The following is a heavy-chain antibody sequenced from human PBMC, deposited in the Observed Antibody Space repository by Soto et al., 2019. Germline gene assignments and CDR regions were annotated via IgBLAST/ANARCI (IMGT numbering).Heavy chain of an antibody. D-gene: IGHD4-4*01. V-gene: IGHV3-7*03. CDR2: IKEEGSER. CDR1: GFSFGGYW. Sequence: PGGSLRLSCVGSGFSFGGYWMSWVRQAPGQGPEWVANIKEEGSERHYVDSAKGRFTISRANPENSLFLQMNNLRVEDSAIYYCAITTSTVSYWFDPWGPGTQVTVSS. CDR3: AITTSTVSYWFDP. J-gene: IGHJ5*02.